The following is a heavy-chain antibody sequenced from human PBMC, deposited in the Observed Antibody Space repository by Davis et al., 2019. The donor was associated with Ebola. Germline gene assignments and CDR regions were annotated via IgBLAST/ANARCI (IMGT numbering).Heavy chain of an antibody. CDR2: VDHSGST. CDR3: ARWSPYYDSSGYLS. J-gene: IGHJ5*02. D-gene: IGHD3-22*01. CDR1: GGTFSDHH. Sequence: MPSETLSLTCAVYGGTFSDHHWTWIRQPPEKGLEWIGEVDHSGSTNYDPSFKSRVIVSEDASKNQFSLKLTSVTAADTGVYYCARWSPYYDSSGYLSWGQGTLVTVSS. V-gene: IGHV4-34*01.